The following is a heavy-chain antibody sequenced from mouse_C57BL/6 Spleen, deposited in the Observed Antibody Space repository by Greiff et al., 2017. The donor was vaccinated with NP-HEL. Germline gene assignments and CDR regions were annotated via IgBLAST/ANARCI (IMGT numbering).Heavy chain of an antibody. J-gene: IGHJ4*01. CDR3: APLLPDYAMDY. Sequence: VQLKESGPGLVKPSQSLSLTCSVTGYSITSGYYWNWIRQFPGNKLEWMGYISYDGSNNYNPSLKNRISITRDTSKNQFFLKLNSVTTEDTATYYCAPLLPDYAMDYWGQGTSVTVSS. CDR1: GYSITSGYY. V-gene: IGHV3-6*01. CDR2: ISYDGSN. D-gene: IGHD1-1*01.